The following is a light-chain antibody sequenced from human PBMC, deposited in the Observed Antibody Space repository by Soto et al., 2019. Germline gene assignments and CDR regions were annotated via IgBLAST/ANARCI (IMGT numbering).Light chain of an antibody. CDR2: EVS. CDR3: SSYAGSNTPLYV. Sequence: GASSDVGGYNYVSWYQQYPDKAPKLMIFEVSNRPSGVSDRFSGSKSGNTASLTISGLQAEDEADYYCSSYAGSNTPLYVFGTGTKVTVL. V-gene: IGLV2-14*01. CDR1: SSDVGGYNY. J-gene: IGLJ1*01.